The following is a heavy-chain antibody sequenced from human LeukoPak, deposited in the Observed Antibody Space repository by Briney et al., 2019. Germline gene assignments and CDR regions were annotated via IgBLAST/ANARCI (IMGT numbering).Heavy chain of an antibody. V-gene: IGHV3-23*01. CDR1: GFTFNIYA. Sequence: GGSLRLSCEASGFTFNIYAMSWVRQAPGKGLEWVSTISGSGGSTYYADSVKGRFTISRDNSKNTLYLQMNSLRAEDTAVYYCAKCHSWELLLLDYWGQGTLVTVSS. CDR3: AKCHSWELLLLDY. J-gene: IGHJ4*02. CDR2: ISGSGGST. D-gene: IGHD1-26*01.